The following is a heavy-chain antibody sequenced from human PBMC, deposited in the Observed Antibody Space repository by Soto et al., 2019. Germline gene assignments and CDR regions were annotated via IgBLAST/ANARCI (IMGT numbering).Heavy chain of an antibody. CDR3: ARPPFPGCIIAICYPLDF. J-gene: IGHJ4*02. D-gene: IGHD2-21*01. CDR1: GYTFTHYY. Sequence: ASVKVSCKASGYTFTHYYIHWVRQAPRQGLEWMGMINPSGGSTSYAQKFQGRLTMTTDTSTNTVYMELSSLRSEDTAVYYCARPPFPGCIIAICYPLDFWGQGALVTVSS. CDR2: INPSGGST. V-gene: IGHV1-46*01.